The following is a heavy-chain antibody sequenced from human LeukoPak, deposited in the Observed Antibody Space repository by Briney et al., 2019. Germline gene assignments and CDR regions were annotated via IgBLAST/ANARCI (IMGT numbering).Heavy chain of an antibody. D-gene: IGHD3-22*01. CDR3: AREGRGSYYDSSDYYHTGGAFDY. CDR1: GGSISSGGYY. J-gene: IGHJ4*02. V-gene: IGHV4-31*03. Sequence: PSETLSLTCTVSGGSISSGGYYWSWLRQHPGKGLEWIGYIYYSGSTYYNPSLKSRVAISVDTSKNQFSLKLSSVTAADTAVYYCAREGRGSYYDSSDYYHTGGAFDYWGQGTLVTVSS. CDR2: IYYSGST.